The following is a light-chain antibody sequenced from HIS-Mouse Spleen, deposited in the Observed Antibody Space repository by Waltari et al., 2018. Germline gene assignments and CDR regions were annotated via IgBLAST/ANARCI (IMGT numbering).Light chain of an antibody. CDR2: SNN. CDR3: AAWDDSLNGPV. Sequence: QSVLTPPPPAHGTPGQTGTISCSGSSSNHGDTTVNWYQHLPGTAPKPLIYSNNQRPSGVPDRFSGSKSGTSASLAISGLQSEDEADYYCAAWDDSLNGPVFGGGTKLTVL. CDR1: SSNHGDTT. V-gene: IGLV1-44*01. J-gene: IGLJ2*01.